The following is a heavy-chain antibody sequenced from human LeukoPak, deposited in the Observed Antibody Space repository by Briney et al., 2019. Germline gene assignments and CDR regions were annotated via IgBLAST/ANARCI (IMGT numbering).Heavy chain of an antibody. CDR1: GFTFNNYA. J-gene: IGHJ4*02. CDR3: SKWGDYDVLTGYYDSDF. D-gene: IGHD3-9*01. CDR2: ILGSGRSA. V-gene: IGHV3-23*01. Sequence: GGSLRLSCAASGFTFNNYAMSWVRQAPGKGLEWVSAILGSGRSAYYADSVKGRFTISRDNSKNSLFLQMNSLRVEDTALYYCSKWGDYDVLTGYYDSDFWGQGTLVIVSA.